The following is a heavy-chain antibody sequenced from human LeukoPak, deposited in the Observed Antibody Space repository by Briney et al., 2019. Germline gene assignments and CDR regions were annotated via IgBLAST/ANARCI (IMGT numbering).Heavy chain of an antibody. CDR2: IIPIFGTA. Sequence: GASVKVSCKASGGTFSSYAISWVRQAPGQGLEWMGGIIPIFGTANYAQKFQGRVTITADESTSTAYMELSSLRSEDTAVYYCARTLMTTVITLGALGAFDIWGQGTMVTVSS. D-gene: IGHD4-17*01. V-gene: IGHV1-69*13. J-gene: IGHJ3*02. CDR3: ARTLMTTVITLGALGAFDI. CDR1: GGTFSSYA.